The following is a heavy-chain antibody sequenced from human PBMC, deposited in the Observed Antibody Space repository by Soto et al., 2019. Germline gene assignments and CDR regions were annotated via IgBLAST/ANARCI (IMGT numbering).Heavy chain of an antibody. D-gene: IGHD6-13*01. CDR1: GYTFINFA. CDR2: ISADKGNT. CDR3: ARAPSFSSSFTLRAYYNYMDV. Sequence: ASVKVSCKASGYTFINFALSWVRQAPGQGLEWMGWISADKGNTNYAQKFQGRVTMTTDTSTSTAYMELRSLRSDDTAVYYCARAPSFSSSFTLRAYYNYMDVWGKGTTVTVSS. V-gene: IGHV1-18*01. J-gene: IGHJ6*03.